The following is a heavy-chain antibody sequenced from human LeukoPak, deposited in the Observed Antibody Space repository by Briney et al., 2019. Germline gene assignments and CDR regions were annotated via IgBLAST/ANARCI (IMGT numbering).Heavy chain of an antibody. J-gene: IGHJ5*02. CDR1: GGSFSGYY. D-gene: IGHD2-2*01. V-gene: IGHV4-34*01. Sequence: SETLSLTCAVYGGSFSGYYWSWIRQPPGKGLEWIGEINHSGSTNYNPSLKSRVTISVDTSKNQFSLKLSSVTAADTAAYYCARGAPVIVVVPAAIGRSFDPWGQGTLVTVSS. CDR2: INHSGST. CDR3: ARGAPVIVVVPAAIGRSFDP.